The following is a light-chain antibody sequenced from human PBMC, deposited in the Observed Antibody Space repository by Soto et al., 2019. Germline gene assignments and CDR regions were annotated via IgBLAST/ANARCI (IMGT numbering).Light chain of an antibody. Sequence: EIELTQSPGTLSLSPGERATLSCRASQRLASNYLAWYQQRPGQAPRLLLYGVSSRATGIPDRFSGSGSGTDFTLAISRVEPEDFAVYFCPQYADSPITFGQGTRLEIK. V-gene: IGKV3-20*01. CDR2: GVS. CDR3: PQYADSPIT. J-gene: IGKJ5*01. CDR1: QRLASNY.